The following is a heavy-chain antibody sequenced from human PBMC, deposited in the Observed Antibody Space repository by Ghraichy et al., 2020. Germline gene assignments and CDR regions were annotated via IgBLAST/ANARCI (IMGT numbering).Heavy chain of an antibody. V-gene: IGHV3-23*01. Sequence: LTCAASGFTFSSYAMSWVRQAPGKGLEWVSAISGSGGSTYYADSVKGRFTISRDNSKNTLYLQMNSLRAEDTAVYYCAKYGEFDSSGYYYVGGDRFDYWGQGTLVTVSS. D-gene: IGHD3-22*01. CDR1: GFTFSSYA. J-gene: IGHJ4*02. CDR3: AKYGEFDSSGYYYVGGDRFDY. CDR2: ISGSGGST.